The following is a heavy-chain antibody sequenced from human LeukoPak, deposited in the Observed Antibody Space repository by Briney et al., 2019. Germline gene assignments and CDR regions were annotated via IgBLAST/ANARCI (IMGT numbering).Heavy chain of an antibody. V-gene: IGHV4-31*03. CDR2: IYYSGST. CDR3: ARGGISSSSWGSDY. Sequence: SETLSLTCTVSGGSISSSGYYWSWIRQHPGKGLEWIGYIYYSGSTYYNPSLKSRVTISVDTSKNQFSLKLSSVTAADTAVYYCARGGISSSSWGSDYWGQGTLVTVSS. CDR1: GGSISSSGYY. D-gene: IGHD6-6*01. J-gene: IGHJ4*02.